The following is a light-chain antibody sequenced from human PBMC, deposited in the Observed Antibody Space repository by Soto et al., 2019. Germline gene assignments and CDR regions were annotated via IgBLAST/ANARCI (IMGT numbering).Light chain of an antibody. V-gene: IGKV1-6*01. Sequence: AIQMTQSPSSLSASVGDRVTITCRASQGIRNDLGWYQQKPGKAPKLLIYAASSLQSGVPSRFSGSGSGTDFTLTITGLQSEDFAVYYCQQYNGWPWTFGLGTKVDIK. CDR1: QGIRND. J-gene: IGKJ1*01. CDR2: AAS. CDR3: QQYNGWPWT.